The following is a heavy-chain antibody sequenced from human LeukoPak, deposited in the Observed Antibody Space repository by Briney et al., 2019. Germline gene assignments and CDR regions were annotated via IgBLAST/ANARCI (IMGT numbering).Heavy chain of an antibody. CDR3: AKDNSSGWYGTGLMRYFDL. Sequence: GGSLRLSCAASGFTFSDYYMSWIRQAPGKGLEWVSLISWDGGSTYYADSVKGRFTISRDNSKNSLYLQMNSLRTEDTALYYCAKDNSSGWYGTGLMRYFDLWGRGTLVTVSS. V-gene: IGHV3-43*01. J-gene: IGHJ2*01. CDR1: GFTFSDYY. D-gene: IGHD6-19*01. CDR2: ISWDGGST.